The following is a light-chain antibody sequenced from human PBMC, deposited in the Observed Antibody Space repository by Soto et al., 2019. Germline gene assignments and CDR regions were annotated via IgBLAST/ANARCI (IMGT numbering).Light chain of an antibody. J-gene: IGKJ4*01. Sequence: DIVMTQSPLSLPVTPGEPASISCRSSQSLLHSNGYNYLDWYVQKPGQSPQLLIYLGSNRASGVPDRFSGSGSGTDFTLKISRVEADDVGVYYCMQALQAPRTFGGGTKVEIK. CDR3: MQALQAPRT. V-gene: IGKV2-28*01. CDR1: QSLLHSNGYNY. CDR2: LGS.